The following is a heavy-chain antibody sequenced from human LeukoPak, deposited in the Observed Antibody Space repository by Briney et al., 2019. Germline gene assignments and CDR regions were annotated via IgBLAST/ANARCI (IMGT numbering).Heavy chain of an antibody. CDR2: INPTGGST. Sequence: ASVKVSYKSSGYTFTTYYIHWVRHAPGQGLEWMAIINPTGGSTTYAQKFQGRVTMTRDTSTSTVFMEADCLRSEDTAVYYCALYSSTWYWGQGTLVTVSS. V-gene: IGHV1-46*01. CDR3: ALYSSTWY. D-gene: IGHD6-13*01. CDR1: GYTFTTYY. J-gene: IGHJ4*02.